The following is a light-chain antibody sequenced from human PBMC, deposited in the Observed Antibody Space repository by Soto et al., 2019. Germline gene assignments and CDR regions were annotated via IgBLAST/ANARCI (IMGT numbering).Light chain of an antibody. J-gene: IGLJ1*01. V-gene: IGLV2-14*01. CDR2: EVS. CDR3: SSYTRSSTHV. Sequence: QSVLTQPASVFGSPGQSITISCTGTSSDVGGYNYVSWYQQHPGKVPKLMIYEVSHRPSGVSNRFSGSKSGNTASLTISGLQAEDAADYYCSSYTRSSTHVFGTGTKVTVL. CDR1: SSDVGGYNY.